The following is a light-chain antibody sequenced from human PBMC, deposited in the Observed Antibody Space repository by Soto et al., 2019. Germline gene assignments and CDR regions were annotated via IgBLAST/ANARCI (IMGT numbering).Light chain of an antibody. CDR1: QSVSSN. CDR2: DAS. Sequence: EIRMEQSPATLSVSTEERATLSCRASQSVSSNLAWYQQKPGQAPRLLISDASNRATGIPARFSGSGSGTDFTLTIISLEPEDFAVYYCQQSCNWITFGGGTKVDIK. CDR3: QQSCNWIT. J-gene: IGKJ4*01. V-gene: IGKV3-11*01.